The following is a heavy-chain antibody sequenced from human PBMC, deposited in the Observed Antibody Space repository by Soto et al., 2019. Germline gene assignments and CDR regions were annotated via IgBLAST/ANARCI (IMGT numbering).Heavy chain of an antibody. CDR2: IYHSGST. V-gene: IGHV4-4*02. CDR3: ARVAGDYYDAFDI. J-gene: IGHJ3*02. CDR1: SGSISSSNW. D-gene: IGHD4-17*01. Sequence: SETLSLTCAVSSGSISSSNWWSWVRQPPGKGLEWIGEIYHSGSTNYNPSLKSRVTISVDKSKNQFSLKLSSVTAADTAVYYCARVAGDYYDAFDIWGQGTMVTVSS.